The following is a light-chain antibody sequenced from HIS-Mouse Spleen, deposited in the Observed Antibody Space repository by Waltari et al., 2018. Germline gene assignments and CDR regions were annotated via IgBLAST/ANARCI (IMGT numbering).Light chain of an antibody. CDR1: SSDVGGYHY. CDR2: DVS. CDR3: CSYAGSYVV. Sequence: QSALTQPRSVSGSPGQSVTISCPGTSSDVGGYHYVSWYQQHPGKAPKLMIYDVSKRPSGVPDRFSGSKSGNTASLTISGLQAEDEADYYCCSYAGSYVVFGGGTKLTVL. J-gene: IGLJ2*01. V-gene: IGLV2-11*01.